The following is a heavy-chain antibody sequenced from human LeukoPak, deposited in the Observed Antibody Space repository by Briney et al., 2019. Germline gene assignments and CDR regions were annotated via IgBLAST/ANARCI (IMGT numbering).Heavy chain of an antibody. CDR1: GFTVSSKY. CDR2: IYSGGST. D-gene: IGHD5-18*01. CDR3: ASEYTYGYYYFDY. J-gene: IGHJ4*02. Sequence: GGSLRLSCAASGFTVSSKYMSWVRQAPGKGLEWVSVIYSGGSTYFADSVKGRFTISRDNSKNTLYLQMNSLRAEDTAVYYCASEYTYGYYYFDYWGQGTLVTVSS. V-gene: IGHV3-53*01.